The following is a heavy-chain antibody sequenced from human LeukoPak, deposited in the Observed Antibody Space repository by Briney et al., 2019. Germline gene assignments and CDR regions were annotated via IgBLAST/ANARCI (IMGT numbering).Heavy chain of an antibody. CDR2: ISGYRGET. D-gene: IGHD2-2*01. V-gene: IGHV1-18*01. CDR1: GYTFANCG. J-gene: IGHJ4*02. CDR3: TKDIVVVPAAEKYSNYEDY. Sequence: GASVKVSCKSSGYTFANCGITWVRQAPGQGLEWMGWISGYRGETYYPQKFQGRVTMTTDTSTRMAYMELASLRFDDTAVYYCTKDIVVVPAAEKYSNYEDYWGQGTLVTVSS.